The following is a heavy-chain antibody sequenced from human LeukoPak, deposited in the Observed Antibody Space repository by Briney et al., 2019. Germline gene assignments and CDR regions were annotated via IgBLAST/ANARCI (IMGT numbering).Heavy chain of an antibody. CDR1: GYSFTSSW. CDR3: ARQPGAGWFDP. D-gene: IGHD3-10*01. V-gene: IGHV5-51*01. J-gene: IGHJ5*02. CDR2: INPGDSDT. Sequence: GESLKISCQASGYSFTSSWIGWVRQMPGKGLEWMAIINPGDSDTRYSPSLQGQVTISADKSISTVYLQWGSLKASDTAMYYCARQPGAGWFDPWGQGTLVTVSS.